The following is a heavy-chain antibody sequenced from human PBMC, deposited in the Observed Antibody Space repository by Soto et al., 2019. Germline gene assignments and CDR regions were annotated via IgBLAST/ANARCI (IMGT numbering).Heavy chain of an antibody. D-gene: IGHD2-2*01. Sequence: QVQLVQSGAEVKKPGSSVKVSCKASGGTFSSYAISWVRQAPGQGLEWMGGIIPIPGTANYAQKFQGRVTSTADESTSTAYMELSSLGSEHTAVYYCARSQGSSTSLEIYYYYYYGMDVWGQGTTVTVSS. CDR1: GGTFSSYA. J-gene: IGHJ6*02. CDR3: ARSQGSSTSLEIYYYYYYGMDV. CDR2: IIPIPGTA. V-gene: IGHV1-69*01.